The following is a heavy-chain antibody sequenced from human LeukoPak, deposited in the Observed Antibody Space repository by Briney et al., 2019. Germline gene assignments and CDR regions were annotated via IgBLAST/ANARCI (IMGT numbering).Heavy chain of an antibody. CDR2: IHHTGNT. CDR1: GSSITTYTH. D-gene: IGHD6-13*01. CDR3: ARGRGRRRIAAASTYNWFDP. Sequence: SETLSLTCTVSGSSITTYTHWGWIRQSPGKGLEWIASIHHTGNTYYNPSLESRVTISIDTSKNQFSLKLSSVTAADTAVYYCARGRGRRRIAAASTYNWFDPWGQGTLVTVSS. J-gene: IGHJ5*02. V-gene: IGHV4-38-2*02.